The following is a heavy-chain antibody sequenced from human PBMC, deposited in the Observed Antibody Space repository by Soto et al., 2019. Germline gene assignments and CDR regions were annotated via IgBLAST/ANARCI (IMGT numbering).Heavy chain of an antibody. J-gene: IGHJ1*01. CDR2: ISSSSSTI. V-gene: IGHV3-48*02. Sequence: HPGGSLRLSCAASGFTFSSYSMNWVRQAPGKGLEWVSYISSSSSTIYYADSVKGRFTISRDNAKNSLYLQMNSLRDEDTAVYYCARDQSVAGTSVDEYFQHWGQGTLVTVSS. D-gene: IGHD6-19*01. CDR1: GFTFSSYS. CDR3: ARDQSVAGTSVDEYFQH.